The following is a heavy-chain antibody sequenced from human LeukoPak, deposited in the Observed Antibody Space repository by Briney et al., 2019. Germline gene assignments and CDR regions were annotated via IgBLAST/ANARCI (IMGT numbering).Heavy chain of an antibody. D-gene: IGHD2-2*01. J-gene: IGHJ6*03. V-gene: IGHV1-8*03. CDR2: MNPNSGNT. CDR1: GYTFTGYY. CDR3: ARGGDCSSTSCYHYYYYYMDV. Sequence: GASVKVSCNASGYTFTGYYKHWVRQAPGQGLEWMGWMNPNSGNTGYAQKFQGRVTITRNTSISTAYMELSSLRSEDTAVYYCARGGDCSSTSCYHYYYYYMDVWGKGTTVTVSS.